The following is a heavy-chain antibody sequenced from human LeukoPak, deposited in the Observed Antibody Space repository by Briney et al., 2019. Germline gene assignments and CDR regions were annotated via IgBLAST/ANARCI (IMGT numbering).Heavy chain of an antibody. CDR2: IYSGGDT. V-gene: IGHV3-53*01. J-gene: IGHJ4*02. D-gene: IGHD3-22*01. Sequence: GGSLRLSCAASGFTVRSNYMSWVRQAPGKGLEWVSIIYSGGDTYYADSVKGRFTISRDNSKNTLYLQMNSLRAEDTAVYYCARDKADSSAYYYWGQGTLVTVSS. CDR1: GFTVRSNY. CDR3: ARDKADSSAYYY.